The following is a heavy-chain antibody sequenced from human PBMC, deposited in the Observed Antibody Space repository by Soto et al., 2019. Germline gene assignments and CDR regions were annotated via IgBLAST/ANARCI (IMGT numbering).Heavy chain of an antibody. D-gene: IGHD6-19*01. CDR1: GFTFSSYW. CDR2: INSDGSST. CDR3: ARAPLESSGWYLGCMDV. Sequence: GGSLRLSCAASGFTFSSYWMHWVRQAPGKGLVWVSRINSDGSSTSYADSVKGRFTISRDNAKNTLYLQMNSLRAEDTAVYYGARAPLESSGWYLGCMDVWGQGTTVTVSS. V-gene: IGHV3-74*01. J-gene: IGHJ6*02.